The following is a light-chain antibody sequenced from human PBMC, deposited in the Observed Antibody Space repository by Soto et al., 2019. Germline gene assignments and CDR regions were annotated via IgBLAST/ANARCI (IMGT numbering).Light chain of an antibody. CDR1: YTL. V-gene: IGLV2-23*01. CDR2: EGN. J-gene: IGLJ2*01. Sequence: QSALTQPPSVSGSPGQSITISCTYTLVSSYQQHPGKPPKLLLYEGNKRPSGVSNRFSGSKSGNTASLTISGLQAEDEADYYCCSYAGQRVVFGGGTKLTVL. CDR3: CSYAGQRVV.